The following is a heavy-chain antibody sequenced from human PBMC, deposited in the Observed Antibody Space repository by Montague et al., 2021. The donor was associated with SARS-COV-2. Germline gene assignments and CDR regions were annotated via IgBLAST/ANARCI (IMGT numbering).Heavy chain of an antibody. CDR2: ISYSGST. Sequence: SETLSLTCTVSGGSISSYYWSWFRQPPGRGLQGFGYISYSGSTNYNPPLQRRVTTSVDTSKNHFTLRLSSVTAADTAVYYCANFRRTQLLFGTLYYGMDVWGQGTTVTVSS. J-gene: IGHJ6*02. CDR1: GGSISSYY. V-gene: IGHV4-59*01. D-gene: IGHD2-2*01. CDR3: ANFRRTQLLFGTLYYGMDV.